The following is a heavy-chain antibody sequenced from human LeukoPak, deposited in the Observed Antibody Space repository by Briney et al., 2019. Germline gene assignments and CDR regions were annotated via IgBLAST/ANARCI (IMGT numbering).Heavy chain of an antibody. V-gene: IGHV4-59*08. Sequence: GSLRLSCAASGFTFSSYAMSWIRQPPGKGLEWIGYIYYSGSTNYNPSLKSRVTISLDTSKTQFSLKLSSVTAADTAVYFCARRCSSTNCYGAFDIWGQGTMVTVSS. CDR1: GFTFSSYA. CDR2: IYYSGST. CDR3: ARRCSSTNCYGAFDI. D-gene: IGHD2-2*01. J-gene: IGHJ3*02.